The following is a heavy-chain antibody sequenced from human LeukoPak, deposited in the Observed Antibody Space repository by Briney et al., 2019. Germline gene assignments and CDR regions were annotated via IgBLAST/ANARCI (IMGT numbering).Heavy chain of an antibody. Sequence: SETLSLTCAVYGGSFSGYYWSWIRQPPGKGLEWIGEINHSGSTNYNPSLKSRVTVSVDTSKNQFSLKLSSVTAADTAVYFCARGPPTDYYDSSGFYYVFDYWGQGTLVTVSS. D-gene: IGHD3-22*01. CDR1: GGSFSGYY. CDR2: INHSGST. CDR3: ARGPPTDYYDSSGFYYVFDY. J-gene: IGHJ4*02. V-gene: IGHV4-34*01.